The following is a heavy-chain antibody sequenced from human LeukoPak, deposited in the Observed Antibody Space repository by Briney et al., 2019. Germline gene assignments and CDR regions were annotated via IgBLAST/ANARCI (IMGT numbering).Heavy chain of an antibody. CDR2: IIPIFGTA. CDR3: ARDATTYYYDSSLFLRSAYFDY. J-gene: IGHJ4*02. V-gene: IGHV1-69*01. D-gene: IGHD3-22*01. CDR1: GGTFISYS. Sequence: SVKVSCKASGGTFISYSISWVRQAPAQGLEWMGGIIPIFGTANYAQKFQGRVTITADESTSTAYMELSSLRSEDTAVYYCARDATTYYYDSSLFLRSAYFDYWGQGTLVTVSS.